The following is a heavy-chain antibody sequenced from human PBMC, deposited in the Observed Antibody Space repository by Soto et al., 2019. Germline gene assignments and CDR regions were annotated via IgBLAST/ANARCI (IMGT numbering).Heavy chain of an antibody. D-gene: IGHD3-9*01. V-gene: IGHV1-3*01. CDR3: ARVYYDILTGSSKYYFDY. Sequence: VSVEVSCEAPGVGFTSCARHWARQATGQRLEWMGWINAGNGNTKYSQKFQGRVTITRDTSASTAYMELSSLRSEDTAVYYCARVYYDILTGSSKYYFDYWGQGTLVTVSS. CDR2: INAGNGNT. CDR1: GVGFTSCA. J-gene: IGHJ4*02.